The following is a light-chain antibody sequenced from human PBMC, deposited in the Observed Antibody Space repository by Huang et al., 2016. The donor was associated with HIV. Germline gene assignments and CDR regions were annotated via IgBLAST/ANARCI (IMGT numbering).Light chain of an antibody. CDR3: QQSDRTPRVYT. CDR1: QSITTY. V-gene: IGKV1-39*01. Sequence: DIQMTQSPSSLSASVGDRVTIPCRASQSITTYLNWYQQKPGQAPKLLIDATSSLQTGVPSRFSGSGSGTDFALTISSLQPEDFATYYCQQSDRTPRVYTFGQGTKLEIK. J-gene: IGKJ2*01. CDR2: ATS.